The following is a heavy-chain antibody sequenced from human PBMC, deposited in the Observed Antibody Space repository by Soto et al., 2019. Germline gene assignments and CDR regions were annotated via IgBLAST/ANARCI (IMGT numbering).Heavy chain of an antibody. V-gene: IGHV4-34*01. J-gene: IGHJ5*02. CDR2: INHSGST. CDR3: ARVRFRTIFGVVIISWFDP. Sequence: SETLSLTCAVYGGSFSGYYWSWIRQPPGQXLEWIGEINHSGSTNYNPSLKSRVTISVDTSKNQFSLKLSSVTAADTAVYYCARVRFRTIFGVVIISWFDPWGQGTLVTVSS. D-gene: IGHD3-3*01. CDR1: GGSFSGYY.